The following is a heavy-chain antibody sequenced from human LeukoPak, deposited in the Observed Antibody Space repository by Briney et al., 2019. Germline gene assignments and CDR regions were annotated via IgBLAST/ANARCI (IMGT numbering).Heavy chain of an antibody. Sequence: GGSLRLLCAGWGFIFGGCEVNCLRQAPGKGLEWLSYISSGGSTIHYADSVKGRLTISRDDARNSLYLQMNSLRADDTGIYYCATRFLEVDDPWGQGTLVTVSS. CDR1: GFIFGGCE. CDR3: ATRFLEVDDP. J-gene: IGHJ5*02. D-gene: IGHD3-3*01. V-gene: IGHV3-48*03. CDR2: ISSGGSTI.